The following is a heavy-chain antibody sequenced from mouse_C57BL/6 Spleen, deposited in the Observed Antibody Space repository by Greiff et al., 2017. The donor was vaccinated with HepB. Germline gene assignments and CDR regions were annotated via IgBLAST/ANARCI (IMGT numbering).Heavy chain of an antibody. D-gene: IGHD1-1*01. J-gene: IGHJ4*01. V-gene: IGHV14-2*01. CDR1: GFNIKDYY. CDR2: IDPEDGET. CDR3: ARYCSSRYYSMDY. Sequence: DVKLQESGAELVKPGASVKLSCTASGFNIKDYYMHWVKQRTEQGLEWIGRIDPEDGETKYAPKFQGKATRTADTSSNTAYLQLSSLTSEDTAVYYCARYCSSRYYSMDYWGQGTSVTVSS.